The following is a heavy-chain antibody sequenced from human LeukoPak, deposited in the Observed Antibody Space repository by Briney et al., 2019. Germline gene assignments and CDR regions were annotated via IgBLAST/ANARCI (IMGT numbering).Heavy chain of an antibody. CDR3: AREAGQVYYYDSSGTFDY. CDR2: ISSSSSYI. J-gene: IGHJ4*02. Sequence: GGSLRLSCAASGFTFSSYSMNWVRQAPGKGLEWVSSISSSSSYIYYADSVKGRFTISRDNAKNSPYLQMNSLRAEDTAVYYCAREAGQVYYYDSSGTFDYWGQGTLVTVSS. CDR1: GFTFSSYS. V-gene: IGHV3-21*01. D-gene: IGHD3-22*01.